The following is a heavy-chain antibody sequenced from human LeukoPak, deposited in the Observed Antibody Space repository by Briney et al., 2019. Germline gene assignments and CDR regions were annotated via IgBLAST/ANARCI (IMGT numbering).Heavy chain of an antibody. D-gene: IGHD3-10*01. CDR3: AKDRWFGPSPALVY. V-gene: IGHV3-30*18. J-gene: IGHJ4*02. CDR2: ISYDGSNK. CDR1: GFTFSIYG. Sequence: PGGSLRLSCAASGFTFSIYGMHWVRQAPGKGLEWVAVISYDGSNKYYADSVKGRFTISRDNSKNTLYLQMNSLRAEDTAVYYCAKDRWFGPSPALVYWGQGTLVTVSS.